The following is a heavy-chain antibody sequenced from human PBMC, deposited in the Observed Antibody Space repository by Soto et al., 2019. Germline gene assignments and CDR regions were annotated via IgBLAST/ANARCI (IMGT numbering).Heavy chain of an antibody. D-gene: IGHD3-16*01. V-gene: IGHV3-30*04. CDR3: ARDQGGAYVRHDGFEM. CDR2: ISYDGGNVT. Sequence: QEQLVESGGGVVQPGRSLRLSCVASGFTFSEYAMHWVRQAPGKGREWVAVISYDGGNVTYYADSVQVRFTGSTDNSKNTLFLQMDRLRSEDTAGDYCARDQGGAYVRHDGFEMWCQGTVVSGSS. J-gene: IGHJ3*02. CDR1: GFTFSEYA.